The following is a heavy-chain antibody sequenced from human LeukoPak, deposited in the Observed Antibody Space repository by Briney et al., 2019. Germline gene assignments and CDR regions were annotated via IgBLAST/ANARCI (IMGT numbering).Heavy chain of an antibody. J-gene: IGHJ4*02. CDR2: IKQDGSEK. Sequence: GGSLRLSCAASGFTFSSYWLSWVRQAPGKGLEWVANIKQDGSEKYYVDSVKGRFTTSRDNAKSSLYLQMNSLRAEATAVYYCASASSSGPYYFDYWGQGTLVTVSS. CDR1: GFTFSSYW. D-gene: IGHD6-19*01. V-gene: IGHV3-7*01. CDR3: ASASSSGPYYFDY.